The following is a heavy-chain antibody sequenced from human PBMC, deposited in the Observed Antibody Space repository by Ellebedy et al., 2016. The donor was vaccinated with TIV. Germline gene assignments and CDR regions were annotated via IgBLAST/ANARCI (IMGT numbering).Heavy chain of an antibody. CDR2: IKQDGSEK. J-gene: IGHJ4*02. CDR1: GFTFSGYW. D-gene: IGHD2-8*01. Sequence: GESLKISCAASGFTFSGYWMSWVRQAPGKGLEWVANIKQDGSEKYYVDSVKGRFTISRDNAKNSLYLQMNSLRAEDTAVYYCARGYASPNYWGQGTLVTVSS. V-gene: IGHV3-7*01. CDR3: ARGYASPNY.